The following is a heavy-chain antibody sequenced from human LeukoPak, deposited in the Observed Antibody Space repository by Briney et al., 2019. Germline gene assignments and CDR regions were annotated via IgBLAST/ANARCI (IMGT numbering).Heavy chain of an antibody. CDR1: GFTVSGNY. CDR2: IYVGGRT. Sequence: PGGSLRLSCAASGFTVSGNYMSWVRQAPGKGLDWVSVIYVGGRTYYADSVKGRFTISRDNSKNTLYLQMNSLRAEDTAVYYCARDPRYGGSDYWGQGTLVTVSS. J-gene: IGHJ4*02. CDR3: ARDPRYGGSDY. V-gene: IGHV3-53*01. D-gene: IGHD3-16*01.